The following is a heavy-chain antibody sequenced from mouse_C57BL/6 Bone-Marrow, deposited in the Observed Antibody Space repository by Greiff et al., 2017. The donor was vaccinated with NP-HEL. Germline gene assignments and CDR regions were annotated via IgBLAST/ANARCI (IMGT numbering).Heavy chain of an antibody. J-gene: IGHJ4*01. CDR3: ARDRYYYYDMDY. V-gene: IGHV3-6*01. CDR2: ISYDGSN. D-gene: IGHD1-1*01. CDR1: GYSITSGYY. Sequence: EVQLQESGPGLVKPSQSLSLTCSVTGYSITSGYYWNWIRQFPGNKLEWMGYISYDGSNNYNPSLKNRISITRDTSKNQFFLKLNSVTTEDTATYYCARDRYYYYDMDYWGQGTSVTVSS.